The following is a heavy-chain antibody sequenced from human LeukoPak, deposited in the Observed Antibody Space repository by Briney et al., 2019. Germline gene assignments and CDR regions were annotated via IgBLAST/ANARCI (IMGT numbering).Heavy chain of an antibody. CDR3: ASEAYYYDSSGYYKY. V-gene: IGHV4-34*01. CDR2: INHSGST. D-gene: IGHD3-22*01. CDR1: GGSFSGYY. J-gene: IGHJ4*02. Sequence: SETLSLTCAVYGGSFSGYYWSWIRQPPGKGPEWIGEINHSGSTNYNPSLKSRVTMSVDTSKNQFSLKLSSVTAADTAVYYCASEAYYYDSSGYYKYWGQGTLVTVSS.